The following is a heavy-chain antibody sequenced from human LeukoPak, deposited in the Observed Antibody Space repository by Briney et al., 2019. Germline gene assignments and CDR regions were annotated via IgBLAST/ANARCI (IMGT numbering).Heavy chain of an antibody. CDR3: AKGVVPAAIPRYFQH. CDR2: ISGSGGST. Sequence: PGRSLRLSCAASGFTFDDYAMHWVRQAPGKGLEWVSAISGSGGSTYYADSVKGRFTISRDNSKNTLYLQMNSLRAEDTAVYYCAKGVVPAAIPRYFQHWGQGTLVTVSS. CDR1: GFTFDDYA. J-gene: IGHJ1*01. D-gene: IGHD2-2*02. V-gene: IGHV3-23*01.